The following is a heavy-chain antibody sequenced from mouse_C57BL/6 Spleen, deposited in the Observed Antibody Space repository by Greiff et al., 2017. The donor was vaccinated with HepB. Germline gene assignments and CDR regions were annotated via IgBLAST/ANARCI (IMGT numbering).Heavy chain of an antibody. D-gene: IGHD2-5*01. CDR3: ARAYYSNYDAMDY. CDR2: ISYDGSN. V-gene: IGHV3-6*01. J-gene: IGHJ4*01. CDR1: GYSITSGYY. Sequence: EVKLMESGPGLVKPSQSLSLTCSVTGYSITSGYYWNWIRQFPGNKLEWMGYISYDGSNNYNPSLKNRISITRDTSKNQFFLKLNSVTTEDTATYYCARAYYSNYDAMDYWGQGTSVTVSS.